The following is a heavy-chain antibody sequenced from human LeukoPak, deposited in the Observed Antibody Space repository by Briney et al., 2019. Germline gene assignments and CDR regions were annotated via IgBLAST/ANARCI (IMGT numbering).Heavy chain of an antibody. CDR2: ISIYNGNT. V-gene: IGHV1-18*01. Sequence: ASVKVSCKTFGDTFSYHSISWVRQAPGQGLQWMGWISIYNGNTNYAQNLQGRVTTTTDTSTSTAYMELRSLKSDDTAVYYCARVKYQLLCDWWGQGTLVTVSS. CDR3: ARVKYQLLCDW. D-gene: IGHD2-2*01. J-gene: IGHJ4*02. CDR1: GDTFSYHS.